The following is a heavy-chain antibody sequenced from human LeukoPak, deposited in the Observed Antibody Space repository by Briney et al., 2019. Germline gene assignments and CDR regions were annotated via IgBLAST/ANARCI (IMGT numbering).Heavy chain of an antibody. CDR1: GYTFSRYG. CDR2: ISAYNSDT. D-gene: IGHD3-10*01. V-gene: IGHV1-18*01. CDR3: ARGHATEYFYGSGSPHFDY. J-gene: IGHJ4*02. Sequence: ASVKVSCKASGYTFSRYGINWVRQAPGQGREWMGWISAYNSDTKYAQNLQGRVTMTTDTSTSTAYMEMRSLRSDDTAVYYCARGHATEYFYGSGSPHFDYWGQGTLVTVSS.